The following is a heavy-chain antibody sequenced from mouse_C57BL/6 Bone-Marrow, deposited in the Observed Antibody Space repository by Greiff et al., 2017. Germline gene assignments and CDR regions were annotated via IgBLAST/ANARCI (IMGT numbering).Heavy chain of an antibody. CDR2: IYPGSGNT. D-gene: IGHD2-1*01. CDR1: GYTFTDYY. J-gene: IGHJ4*01. CDR3: ARIYYGNYYAMDY. V-gene: IGHV1-76*01. Sequence: VQLQQSGAELVRPGASVKLSCKASGYTFTDYYINWVKQRPGQGLEWIARIYPGSGNTYYTEKFKGKATLTAEKSSSTAYMQLSSLTSEDSAVYFCARIYYGNYYAMDYWGQGTSVTVSS.